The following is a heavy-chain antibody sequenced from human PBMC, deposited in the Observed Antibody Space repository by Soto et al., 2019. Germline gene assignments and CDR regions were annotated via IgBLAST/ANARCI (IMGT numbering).Heavy chain of an antibody. CDR2: IGTSDNDI. Sequence: GGSLRLSCAASGFTFTSYEFNWVRQAPGKGLEWISYIGTSDNDIYYADSVKGRFTVSRDNARNSLYLQMNSLRAEDTAIYYCARDELNCGGDCFAFWGQGALVTVSS. CDR3: ARDELNCGGDCFAF. J-gene: IGHJ4*02. D-gene: IGHD2-21*01. V-gene: IGHV3-48*03. CDR1: GFTFTSYE.